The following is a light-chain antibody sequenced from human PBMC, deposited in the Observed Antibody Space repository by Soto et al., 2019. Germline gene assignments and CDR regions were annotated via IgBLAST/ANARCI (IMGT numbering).Light chain of an antibody. Sequence: DIQMTQSPSTLSSSVGDRVTITCRARQRINSWLAWYQQKPGKAPNLLIYDASTLKSEVPSRFRGSGSGTEFTLTITSLQPGDFATYYCQQYEALWTFGQGTKVEIK. CDR1: QRINSW. CDR2: DAS. CDR3: QQYEALWT. J-gene: IGKJ1*01. V-gene: IGKV1-5*01.